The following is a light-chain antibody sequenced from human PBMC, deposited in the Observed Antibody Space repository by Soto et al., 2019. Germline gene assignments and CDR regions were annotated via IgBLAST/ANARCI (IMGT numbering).Light chain of an antibody. Sequence: DIVMTQSPDSLAFSLGERATINCKSSQSLLYTSNSRNYLAWYQQKSGQPPKLLIYWASTRESGVPDRFSGSGSGTDFTLTISSLQAEDVAVYYCQQSFSVPITFGQGTRLDLK. CDR3: QQSFSVPIT. J-gene: IGKJ5*01. CDR1: QSLLYTSNSRNY. CDR2: WAS. V-gene: IGKV4-1*01.